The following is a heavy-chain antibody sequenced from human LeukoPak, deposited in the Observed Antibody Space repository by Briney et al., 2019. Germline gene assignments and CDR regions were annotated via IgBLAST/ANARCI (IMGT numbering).Heavy chain of an antibody. Sequence: SVKVSCKASGGTFSSYAISWVRQAPGQGLEWMGRIIPIFGTANYAQKFQGRVTITTDEFTSTAYMELSSLRSEDTAVYYCARSGAAAGPYFDYWGQGTLVTVSS. J-gene: IGHJ4*02. CDR3: ARSGAAAGPYFDY. D-gene: IGHD6-13*01. V-gene: IGHV1-69*05. CDR2: IIPIFGTA. CDR1: GGTFSSYA.